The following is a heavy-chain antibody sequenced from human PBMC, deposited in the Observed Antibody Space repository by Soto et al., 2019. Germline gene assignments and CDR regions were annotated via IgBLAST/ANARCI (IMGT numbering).Heavy chain of an antibody. J-gene: IGHJ4*02. CDR2: IYYSGST. CDR1: GGPISNYY. V-gene: IGHV4-59*01. Sequence: PSETLSLTCTVSGGPISNYYWSWIRQPPGKGPEWIGYIYYSGSTKYNPSLKSRVSMSVDTSKNQFFLNLRPVSAADTAVYYCARDIYNSDLGYWGQGAPVTV. D-gene: IGHD1-1*01. CDR3: ARDIYNSDLGY.